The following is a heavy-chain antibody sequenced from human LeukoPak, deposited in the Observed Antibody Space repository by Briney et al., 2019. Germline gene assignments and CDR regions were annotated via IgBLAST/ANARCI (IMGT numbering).Heavy chain of an antibody. CDR1: GFTFSSYA. V-gene: IGHV3-23*01. J-gene: IGHJ4*02. Sequence: PGGSLRLSCAASGFTFSSYAMSWVRQAPGKGLEWVSAISGSGGSTYYADSVKGRFTISRDNSKNTLYLQMNSLRAEDAAVYYSAKASTKDSSSWYFYYFDYWGQGTLVTVSS. D-gene: IGHD6-13*01. CDR3: AKASTKDSSSWYFYYFDY. CDR2: ISGSGGST.